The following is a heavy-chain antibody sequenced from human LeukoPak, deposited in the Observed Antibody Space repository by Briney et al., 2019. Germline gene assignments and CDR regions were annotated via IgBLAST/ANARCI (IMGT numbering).Heavy chain of an antibody. CDR3: ARVGDYDFWSGYPFDY. D-gene: IGHD3-3*01. Sequence: SETLSLTCAVYGGSFSGYYWSWIRQPPGKGLEWIGEINHSGSTNYNPSLKSRVTISVDKSKNQFSLKLSSVTAADTAVYYCARVGDYDFWSGYPFDYWGQGTLVTVSS. CDR2: INHSGST. V-gene: IGHV4-34*01. CDR1: GGSFSGYY. J-gene: IGHJ4*02.